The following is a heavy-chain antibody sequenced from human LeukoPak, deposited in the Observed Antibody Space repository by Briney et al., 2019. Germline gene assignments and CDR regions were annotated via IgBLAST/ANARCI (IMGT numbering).Heavy chain of an antibody. CDR3: AKDLVGATGGWFDP. CDR2: ISGSGCST. V-gene: IGHV3-23*01. J-gene: IGHJ5*02. Sequence: PGGSLRLSCAASGFTFSSYAMSWVRQAPGEGLEWVSAISGSGCSTYYADSVKGRFTISRDNSKNTLYLQMNSLRAEDTAVYYCAKDLVGATGGWFDPWGQGTLVTVSS. CDR1: GFTFSSYA. D-gene: IGHD1-26*01.